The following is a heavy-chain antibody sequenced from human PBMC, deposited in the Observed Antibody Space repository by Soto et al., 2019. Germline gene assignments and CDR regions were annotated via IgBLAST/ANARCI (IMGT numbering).Heavy chain of an antibody. V-gene: IGHV3-15*07. CDR3: TTSYDSSGYYLNDAFDI. Sequence: EVQLVESGGGLVKPGGSLRLSCAASGFTFRNAWMNWVRQAPGKGLEWVGRIKSKTDGGTTDYAAPVKGRFTISRDDSKNTLYLQMNSLKTEDTAVYYCTTSYDSSGYYLNDAFDIWGQGTMVTVSS. CDR2: IKSKTDGGTT. J-gene: IGHJ3*02. CDR1: GFTFRNAW. D-gene: IGHD3-22*01.